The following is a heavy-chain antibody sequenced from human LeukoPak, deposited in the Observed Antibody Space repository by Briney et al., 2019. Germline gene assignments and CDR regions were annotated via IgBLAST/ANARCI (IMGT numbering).Heavy chain of an antibody. V-gene: IGHV4-59*12. D-gene: IGHD3-16*01. CDR1: GGSISSYY. CDR3: ARGALGGYYFDY. Sequence: SETLSLTCTVSGGSISSYYWSWIRQPPGRGLDLIGSIYYSGSTNYNPSLKSRVTISVDTSKNQFSLKLSSVTAADTAVYYCARGALGGYYFDYWGQGTLVTVSS. J-gene: IGHJ4*02. CDR2: IYYSGST.